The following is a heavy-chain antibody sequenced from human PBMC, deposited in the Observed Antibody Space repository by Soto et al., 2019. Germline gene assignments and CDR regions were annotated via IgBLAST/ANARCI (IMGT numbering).Heavy chain of an antibody. V-gene: IGHV5-51*01. CDR3: ATAYDSSGYYYVVYAFDI. CDR2: IYPGDSDT. CDR1: GYSLTSYW. Sequence: PGESLKISCKGSGYSLTSYWISWVRQMPGKGLEWMGIIYPGDSDTRYSPSFQGQVTISADQSISTAYLQWSSLKASDTAMYYCATAYDSSGYYYVVYAFDIWGQGTMVTVSS. J-gene: IGHJ3*02. D-gene: IGHD3-22*01.